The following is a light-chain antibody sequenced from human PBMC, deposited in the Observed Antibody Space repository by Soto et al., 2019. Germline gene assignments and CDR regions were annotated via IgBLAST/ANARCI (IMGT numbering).Light chain of an antibody. Sequence: EILLTQSPGTLSLSPGERAALSGRSSQSVNNNFLAWYQQKPGQAPRLLIYGAYNRATGITDRFSGSVSGTDFTLTISRLEPEDFAVFYCHPYGTSPATFGQGTQVDIK. CDR2: GAY. V-gene: IGKV3-20*01. J-gene: IGKJ1*01. CDR3: HPYGTSPAT. CDR1: QSVNNNF.